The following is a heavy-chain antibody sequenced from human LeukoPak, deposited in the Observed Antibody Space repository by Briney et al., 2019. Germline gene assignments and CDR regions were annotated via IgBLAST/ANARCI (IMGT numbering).Heavy chain of an antibody. CDR2: IYTSGTT. CDR1: GGSISSGSHY. D-gene: IGHD4-17*01. Sequence: SETLSLTCSVSGGSISSGSHYWSWIRQPAGKGLEWIGRIYTSGTTHYNPSLKSRVTMSVDTSKNQFSLKLSSVTAADTAVYYCARLSTVTTSFDYWGQGTLVTVSS. J-gene: IGHJ4*02. CDR3: ARLSTVTTSFDY. V-gene: IGHV4-61*02.